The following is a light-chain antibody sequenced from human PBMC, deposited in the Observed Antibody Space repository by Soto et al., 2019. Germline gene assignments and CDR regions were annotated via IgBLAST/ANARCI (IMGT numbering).Light chain of an antibody. CDR2: GAS. J-gene: IGKJ5*01. Sequence: EIVVTQSPGTLSLSPGERATLSCRASQSVSSSYLAWYQQKPGQAPRLLIYGASNRATGIPDRFSGSGSGTDFTLTISSLQSEDFAVYYCQQYNNWPPITFGQGTRLEIK. CDR1: QSVSSSY. CDR3: QQYNNWPPIT. V-gene: IGKV3-20*01.